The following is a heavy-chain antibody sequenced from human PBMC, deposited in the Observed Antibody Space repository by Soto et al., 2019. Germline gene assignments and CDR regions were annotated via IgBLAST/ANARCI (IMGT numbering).Heavy chain of an antibody. Sequence: EVQLLESGGGLVQPGGSLRLSCAASGFTFSSYAMSWVRQAPGKGLEWVSAISGSGGSTYYADSVKGRFTISRDNTNNALYLHMHSLRAEDTAVYYCAKDPSPVAVGYLYFDFWGQGTLVTASS. J-gene: IGHJ4*02. D-gene: IGHD6-19*01. V-gene: IGHV3-23*01. CDR3: AKDPSPVAVGYLYFDF. CDR2: ISGSGGST. CDR1: GFTFSSYA.